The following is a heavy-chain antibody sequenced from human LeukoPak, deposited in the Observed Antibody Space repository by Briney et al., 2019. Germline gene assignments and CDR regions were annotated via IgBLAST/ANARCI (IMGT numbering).Heavy chain of an antibody. D-gene: IGHD4-17*01. Sequence: ETLSLTCTVSGGSISSYYWSWIRQPPGKGLEWVSSISSSSSYIYYADSVKGRFTISRDNAKNSLYLQMNSLRAEDTAVYYCAREDYGDYWGQGTLVTVSS. CDR3: AREDYGDY. CDR2: ISSSSSYI. CDR1: GGSISSYY. V-gene: IGHV3-21*01. J-gene: IGHJ4*02.